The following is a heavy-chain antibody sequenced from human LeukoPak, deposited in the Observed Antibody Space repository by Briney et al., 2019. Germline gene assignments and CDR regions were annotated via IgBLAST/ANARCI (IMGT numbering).Heavy chain of an antibody. CDR3: SRDAAWELPSDNWFDP. CDR1: GSHFTSNG. V-gene: IGHV1-18*01. Sequence: GPGQVPFHGSGSHFTSNGNSWGRPGPGQGNGGKGRVSSYNGNTNYAQKLQRRVTMTTDTSTSTAYMELRSLRSDDTAVYYCSRDAAWELPSDNWFDPWGQGTLVTVSS. J-gene: IGHJ5*02. D-gene: IGHD1-26*01. CDR2: VSSYNGNT.